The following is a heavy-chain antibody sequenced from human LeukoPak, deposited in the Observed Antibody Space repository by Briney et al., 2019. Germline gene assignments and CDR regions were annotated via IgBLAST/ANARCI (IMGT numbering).Heavy chain of an antibody. CDR3: ARLSGSYTDY. J-gene: IGHJ4*02. D-gene: IGHD1-26*01. CDR1: GYRFTNFW. V-gene: IGHV5-51*01. Sequence: GESLKISCQASGYRFTNFWIGWVRQMPGKGLEWMGIIYPGDSDTRYSPSFQGQVTISADKSISTAYLQWSSLKASDTAMYYCARLSGSYTDYWGQGTLVTVSS. CDR2: IYPGDSDT.